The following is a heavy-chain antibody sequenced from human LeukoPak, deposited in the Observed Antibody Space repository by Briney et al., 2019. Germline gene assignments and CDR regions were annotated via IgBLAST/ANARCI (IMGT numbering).Heavy chain of an antibody. CDR3: ARACSSTSCYDY. Sequence: SETLSLTCAVYGGSFSGYYWSWIRQPPGKGLEWIGEINRSGSTNYNPSLKSRVTISVDTSKNQFSLKLSSVTAADTAVYYCARACSSTSCYDYWGQGTLVTVSS. D-gene: IGHD2-2*01. CDR2: INRSGST. J-gene: IGHJ4*02. V-gene: IGHV4-34*01. CDR1: GGSFSGYY.